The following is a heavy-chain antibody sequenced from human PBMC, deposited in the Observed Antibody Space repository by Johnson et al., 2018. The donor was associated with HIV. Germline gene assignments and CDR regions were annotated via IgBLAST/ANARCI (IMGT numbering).Heavy chain of an antibody. D-gene: IGHD3-3*01. J-gene: IGHJ3*02. V-gene: IGHV3-23*01. CDR2: ISGSGGSI. CDR1: GFTFSSYA. Sequence: VQVLESGGGLVQPGGSLRLSCAASGFTFSSYAMSWVRQAPGKGLEWVSAISGSGGSIGYADSVKGRFTISRDNAKNSLYLQMNSLRAEDTAVYYCARWSLSNAFDIWGQGTMVTVSS. CDR3: ARWSLSNAFDI.